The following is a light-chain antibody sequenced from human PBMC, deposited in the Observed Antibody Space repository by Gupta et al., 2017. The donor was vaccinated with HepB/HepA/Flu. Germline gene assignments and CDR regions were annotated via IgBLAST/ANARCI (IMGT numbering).Light chain of an antibody. CDR2: SNN. Sequence: QSVLTQPPSASRTPGQRVTISCSGSSSNIGSNYVYWYQQLPGTAPKLLIYSNNQRPSGVPDRFSGSKSGTSASLAISGLRSEDEADYYCAAWDDSLSVVVFGGGTELTVL. J-gene: IGLJ2*01. CDR3: AAWDDSLSVVV. CDR1: SSNIGSNY. V-gene: IGLV1-47*02.